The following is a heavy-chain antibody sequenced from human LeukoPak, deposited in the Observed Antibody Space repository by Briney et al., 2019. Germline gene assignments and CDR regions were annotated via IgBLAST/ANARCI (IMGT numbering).Heavy chain of an antibody. Sequence: PGGSLRLSCAASGFTFSSYGMHWVRQAPGKGLEGVAFIRYDGSNKYYADSVKGRFTISRDNSKNTLYLQMNSLRAEDTAVYYCAKDHFSSSWYGFDYWGQGTLVTVSS. CDR1: GFTFSSYG. V-gene: IGHV3-30*02. D-gene: IGHD6-13*01. CDR3: AKDHFSSSWYGFDY. CDR2: IRYDGSNK. J-gene: IGHJ4*02.